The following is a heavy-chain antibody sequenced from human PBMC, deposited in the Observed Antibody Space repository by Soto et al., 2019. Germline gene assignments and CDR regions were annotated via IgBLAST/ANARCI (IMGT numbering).Heavy chain of an antibody. CDR3: ARDLHGDPYY. V-gene: IGHV1-18*01. CDR1: GYACTSYA. Sequence: QVQLVQYGAEVKKPGASVKVSCKASGYACTSYAISWVRQARGQGLEWMGWISAYNGNTNYAQKLQGRVTMTTDTSMSTAYMELRSLRSDDTAVYYCARDLHGDPYYWGQGTLVTVSS. J-gene: IGHJ4*02. CDR2: ISAYNGNT. D-gene: IGHD4-17*01.